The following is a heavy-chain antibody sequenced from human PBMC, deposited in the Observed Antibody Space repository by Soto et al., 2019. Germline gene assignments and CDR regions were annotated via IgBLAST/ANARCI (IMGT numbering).Heavy chain of an antibody. CDR2: INHSGGT. CDR3: ARIRYQLPSSVVWFDT. D-gene: IGHD2-2*01. V-gene: IGHV4-34*01. Sequence: QVQLQQWGAGLLKPSETLSLSCDVYGGSFSGYYWTWIRQPPGKGLEWIGEINHSGGTNYNPSLKSRVTLSVDTSKNQFYLKLSSVTVADTAVYYCARIRYQLPSSVVWFDTWGQGILVTVSS. CDR1: GGSFSGYY. J-gene: IGHJ5*02.